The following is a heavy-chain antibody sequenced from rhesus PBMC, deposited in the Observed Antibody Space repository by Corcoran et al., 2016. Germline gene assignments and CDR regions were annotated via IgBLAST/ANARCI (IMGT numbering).Heavy chain of an antibody. CDR3: AKPGRGGYFDL. V-gene: IGHV1-111*01. CDR2: VDPEHGET. CDR1: GYTFTDSF. D-gene: IGHD2-33*01. J-gene: IGHJ2*01. Sequence: EVQLVQSGAEVKKPGASVKISCKASGYTFTDSFLHWVRQAPGKGLEWVGRVDPEHGETGYAQEFQDRVTITRDTSTDTAYMELSSLRSEDTAVYFCAKPGRGGYFDLWGPGTPITISS.